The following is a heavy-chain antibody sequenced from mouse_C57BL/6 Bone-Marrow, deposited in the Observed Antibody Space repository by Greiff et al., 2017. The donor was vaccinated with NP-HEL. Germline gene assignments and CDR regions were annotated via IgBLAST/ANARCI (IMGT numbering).Heavy chain of an antibody. CDR2: IDPSDSYT. Sequence: QVQLQQSGAELVMPGASVKLSCKASGYTFTSYWMHWVKQRPGQGLEWIGEIDPSDSYTNYNQKFKGKSTLTVDKSSSTAYMQLSSLTSEDSAVYYCARWDDDGYYPFAYWGQGTLVTVSA. D-gene: IGHD2-3*01. CDR1: GYTFTSYW. V-gene: IGHV1-69*01. J-gene: IGHJ3*01. CDR3: ARWDDDGYYPFAY.